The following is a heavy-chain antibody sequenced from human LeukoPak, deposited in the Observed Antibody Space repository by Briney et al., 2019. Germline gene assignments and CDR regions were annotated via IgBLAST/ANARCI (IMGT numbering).Heavy chain of an antibody. CDR3: AKDNFSHDYIDY. Sequence: GGSLRLSCAASGFTFDDYAMHWVRQAPGKGLVWVSGISWNSGSIGYADSVKGRFTISRDNAKNSLYLQMNSLRAEDTALYYCAKDNFSHDYIDYWGLGTLVTVSS. CDR1: GFTFDDYA. D-gene: IGHD2/OR15-2a*01. J-gene: IGHJ4*02. CDR2: ISWNSGSI. V-gene: IGHV3-9*01.